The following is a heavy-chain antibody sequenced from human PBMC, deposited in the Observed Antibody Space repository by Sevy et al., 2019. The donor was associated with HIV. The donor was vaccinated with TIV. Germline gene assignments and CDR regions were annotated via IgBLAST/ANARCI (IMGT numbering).Heavy chain of an antibody. CDR3: ARVGYCSSTSCPTCHYYYGMYV. D-gene: IGHD2-2*01. V-gene: IGHV4-4*07. CDR1: GGSISSYY. Sequence: SETLSLTCTVSGGSISSYYWSWIRQPAGKGLEWIGRIYPSGSTNYNPSLKSRVTMSVATSKNQFSLKLSSVTAADTAVYYCARVGYCSSTSCPTCHYYYGMYVWGQGTTVTVSS. J-gene: IGHJ6*02. CDR2: IYPSGST.